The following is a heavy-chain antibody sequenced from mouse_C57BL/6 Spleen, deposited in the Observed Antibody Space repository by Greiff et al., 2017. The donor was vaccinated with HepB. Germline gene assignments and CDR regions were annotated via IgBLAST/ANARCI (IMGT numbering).Heavy chain of an antibody. D-gene: IGHD1-1*01. V-gene: IGHV1-61*01. J-gene: IGHJ4*01. CDR1: GYTFTSYW. CDR3: ARDYYGDAMDY. Sequence: VQLQQPGAELVRPGSSVKLSCKASGYTFTSYWMDWVKQRPGQGLEWIGNIYPSDSETHYNQKFKDKATLTVDKSSSTAYMQLSSLTSEDSAVYYCARDYYGDAMDYWGQGTSVTVSS. CDR2: IYPSDSET.